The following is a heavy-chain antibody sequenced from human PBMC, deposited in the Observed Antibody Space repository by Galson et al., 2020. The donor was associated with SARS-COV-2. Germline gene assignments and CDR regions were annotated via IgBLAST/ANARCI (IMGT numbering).Heavy chain of an antibody. CDR3: AKFSSTAAAPVF. CDR2: ISYDGSNE. Sequence: GGSLRLSCAASGFTFSSYAMHWVRQAPGKGLEWVAVISYDGSNEYYADSVKGRFTISRDNSKNTLYLHMNSLRTEDTAVYYCAKFSSTAAAPVFWGQGTLVTVSS. V-gene: IGHV3-30*18. CDR1: GFTFSSYA. J-gene: IGHJ4*02. D-gene: IGHD6-13*01.